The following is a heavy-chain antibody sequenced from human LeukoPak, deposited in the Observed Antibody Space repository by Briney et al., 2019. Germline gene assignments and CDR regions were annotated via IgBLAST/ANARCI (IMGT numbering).Heavy chain of an antibody. Sequence: ASVKVSCKASGYTFTSYDINWVRQATGQGLEWMGWMNPSSGNTGYAQKFQGRVTMTRNTSISTAYMELSSLRSEDTAVYYCARTYSSGWYPGNWFDPWGQGTLVTVSS. CDR1: GYTFTSYD. CDR3: ARTYSSGWYPGNWFDP. J-gene: IGHJ5*02. V-gene: IGHV1-8*01. D-gene: IGHD6-19*01. CDR2: MNPSSGNT.